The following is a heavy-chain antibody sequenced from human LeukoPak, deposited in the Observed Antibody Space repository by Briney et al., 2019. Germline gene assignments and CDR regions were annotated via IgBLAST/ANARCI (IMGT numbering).Heavy chain of an antibody. CDR2: ISYDGSTE. CDR1: GFTLSIYA. J-gene: IGHJ4*02. CDR3: AKGFGELLYHHD. V-gene: IGHV3-30*04. D-gene: IGHD3-10*01. Sequence: PRRSLRLSCAASGFTLSIYAMHWVSQAPGKGLEWVAFISYDGSTEYYADSVKGRFTISRDNSKNTLYLQMNSLRAEDTAIYYCAKGFGELLYHHDWGQGTLVTVSS.